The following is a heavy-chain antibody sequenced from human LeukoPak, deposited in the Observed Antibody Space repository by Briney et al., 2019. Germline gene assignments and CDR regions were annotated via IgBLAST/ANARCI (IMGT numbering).Heavy chain of an antibody. Sequence: SETLSLTCAVYGGSFGGYYWTWIRQPPGKGLEWIGDINHSGSTNYNPSLKSRVTISVDTSKNQFSLRLSLVTAADTAVYFCARASAYSSSSGVNYWGQGTLVTVSS. V-gene: IGHV4-34*01. J-gene: IGHJ4*02. CDR3: ARASAYSSSSGVNY. CDR1: GGSFGGYY. D-gene: IGHD6-6*01. CDR2: INHSGST.